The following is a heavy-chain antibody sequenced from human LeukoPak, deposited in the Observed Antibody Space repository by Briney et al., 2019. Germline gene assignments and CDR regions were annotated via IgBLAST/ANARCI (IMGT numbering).Heavy chain of an antibody. J-gene: IGHJ6*03. Sequence: ASVKVSCKASGYTFTDYAMNWVRQAPGQGLEWMGWINSNNGNPTYGQGFTGRFVFSLDTSVSTTYLQINSLKTEDTAVYYCAYSSSWYSPPYYYYMDVWGKGTTVTVSS. V-gene: IGHV7-4-1*02. D-gene: IGHD6-13*01. CDR1: GYTFTDYA. CDR2: INSNNGNP. CDR3: AYSSSWYSPPYYYYMDV.